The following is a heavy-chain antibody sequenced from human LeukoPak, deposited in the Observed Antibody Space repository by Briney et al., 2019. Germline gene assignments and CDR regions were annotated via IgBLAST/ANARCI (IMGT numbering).Heavy chain of an antibody. V-gene: IGHV3-7*03. CDR3: ARLGPASSGWPESFDY. CDR1: GFTFRNYW. D-gene: IGHD6-19*01. J-gene: IGHJ4*02. CDR2: IKQDGSEK. Sequence: PGGSLRLSCAASGFTFRNYWMSWVRQVPGKGLEWVANIKQDGSEKYYVDSVKGRFTISRDNAKNSLDLQMNSLRVEDTAVYYCARLGPASSGWPESFDYWGQGTLVTVSS.